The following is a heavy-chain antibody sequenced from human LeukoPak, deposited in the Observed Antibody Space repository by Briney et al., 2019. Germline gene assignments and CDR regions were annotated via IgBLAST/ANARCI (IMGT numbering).Heavy chain of an antibody. CDR1: GHTFVSYG. CDR2: ISGYNGKI. D-gene: IGHD2-2*01. CDR3: ARRFCSSVSCYDDDAFDV. Sequence: VASVRLSCKASGHTFVSYGISWVRQAPGQGLEWMGWISGYNGKINYAQKFQGRVTMTTDTTTSTAYLELRSVTSEDTAVYYCARRFCSSVSCYDDDAFDVWGQGALVTISS. J-gene: IGHJ3*01. V-gene: IGHV1-18*01.